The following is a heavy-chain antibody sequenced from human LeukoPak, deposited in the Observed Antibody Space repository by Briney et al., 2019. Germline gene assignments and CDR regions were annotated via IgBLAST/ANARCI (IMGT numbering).Heavy chain of an antibody. CDR2: INPNIGGT. J-gene: IGHJ4*02. CDR3: ARGKNWGSFDY. CDR1: GYTFTYYY. Sequence: GASVKASCKASGYTFTYYYLHWVRQAPGQGLEWLGCINPNIGGTNFGQKFRGRVTMTRDTSISTASMDLSRLTSDDTAVYYCARGKNWGSFDYWGQGTLLTVSS. D-gene: IGHD3-16*01. V-gene: IGHV1-2*02.